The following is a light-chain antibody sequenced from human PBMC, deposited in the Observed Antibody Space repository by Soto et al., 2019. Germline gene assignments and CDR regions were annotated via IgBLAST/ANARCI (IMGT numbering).Light chain of an antibody. J-gene: IGKJ1*01. CDR2: GAS. CDR3: HQYDSSPRT. Sequence: EIVLTQSPGTLSLSPGDRATLSCRASQSVGSNCLAWYQQKSGQSPRLLIYGASFRASGIPDRFSGSGSGTDFTLTIRRLEPEDFAMYYCHQYDSSPRTFGQGTQVEIK. CDR1: QSVGSNC. V-gene: IGKV3-20*01.